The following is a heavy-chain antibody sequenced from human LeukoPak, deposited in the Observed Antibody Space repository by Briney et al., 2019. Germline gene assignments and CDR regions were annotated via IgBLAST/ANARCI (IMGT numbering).Heavy chain of an antibody. Sequence: GGSLRLSCAASGFTFTNFWMSWVRQAPGKGLEWVANIKQDKSEKCYVDSVKGRFTISRDNAKNSLYLQVNSLRAEDTAVYYCTRNYYGMDVWGQGTTVTVSS. J-gene: IGHJ6*02. CDR3: TRNYYGMDV. V-gene: IGHV3-7*04. CDR1: GFTFTNFW. CDR2: IKQDKSEK.